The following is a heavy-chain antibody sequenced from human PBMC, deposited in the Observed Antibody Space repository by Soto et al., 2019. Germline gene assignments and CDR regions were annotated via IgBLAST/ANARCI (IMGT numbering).Heavy chain of an antibody. Sequence: PSETLSLTCTVSGGSISSSSYYWGWIRQPPGKGLEWIGSIYYSGSTYYNPSLKSRVTISVDTSKNQFSLKLSSVTAADTAVYYCARKGIAAADVYPWGQGTLVTVSS. CDR2: IYYSGST. V-gene: IGHV4-39*01. D-gene: IGHD6-13*01. CDR3: ARKGIAAADVYP. CDR1: GGSISSSSYY. J-gene: IGHJ5*02.